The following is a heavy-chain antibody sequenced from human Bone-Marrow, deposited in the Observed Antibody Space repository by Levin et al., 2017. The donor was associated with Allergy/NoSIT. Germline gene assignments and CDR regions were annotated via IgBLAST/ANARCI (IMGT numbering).Heavy chain of an antibody. V-gene: IGHV3-74*01. J-gene: IGHJ3*01. CDR3: TKSGGFCRGVTCYFGEFDP. D-gene: IGHD2-15*01. CDR2: INFDGSNT. Sequence: GESLKISCRASGLTFSSYWMHWVRQAPGKGLRWVSRINFDGSNTHYSDSVKGRFIISRDNAKNTLYMEMNSLRADDTAVYYCTKSGGFCRGVTCYFGEFDPWGQGTMVTVSS. CDR1: GLTFSSYW.